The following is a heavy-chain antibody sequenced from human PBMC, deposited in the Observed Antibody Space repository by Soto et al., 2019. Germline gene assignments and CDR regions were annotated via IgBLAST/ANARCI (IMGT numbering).Heavy chain of an antibody. Sequence: PGESRKISCKGSGYSFTSYWMAWERQMPGKGLEWMGITYPGDSITRYSPSVQGQVTISADTSISTAYLQWSSLKASDTAMYFCARPSTTQSHCSGGACYGSGWLDPWGQGTLVTVSS. CDR1: GYSFTSYW. CDR3: ARPSTTQSHCSGGACYGSGWLDP. V-gene: IGHV5-51*01. J-gene: IGHJ5*02. D-gene: IGHD2-15*01. CDR2: TYPGDSIT.